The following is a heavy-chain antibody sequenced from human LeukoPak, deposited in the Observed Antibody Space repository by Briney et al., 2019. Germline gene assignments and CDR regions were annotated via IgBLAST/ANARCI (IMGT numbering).Heavy chain of an antibody. CDR3: AKGGWQLGNACDI. D-gene: IGHD6-6*01. CDR2: ISWNSGSI. V-gene: IGHV3-9*01. Sequence: GGTLRLSCAASGFTFGDYAMHWVRQAPGKGLEWVSGISWNSGSIGYADCVNGRFTLSRDNAKTSLYLQMNSLRAEDTALYYCAKGGWQLGNACDIWGQGTMVTVSS. CDR1: GFTFGDYA. J-gene: IGHJ3*02.